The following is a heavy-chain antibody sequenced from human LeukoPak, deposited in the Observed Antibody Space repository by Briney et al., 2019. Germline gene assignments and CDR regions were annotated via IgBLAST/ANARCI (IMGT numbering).Heavy chain of an antibody. D-gene: IGHD4-11*01. J-gene: IGHJ6*02. V-gene: IGHV1-2*06. CDR3: AREQSYYYGMDV. CDR2: INPNSGGT. CDR1: GYTFTGYY. Sequence: ASVKVSCKASGYTFTGYYMHWVRQAPGQGLEWMGRINPNSGGTNYAQKFQGRVTMTRDTSISTAYRKLSRPRSDDTAVYYCAREQSYYYGMDVWGQGTTVTVSS.